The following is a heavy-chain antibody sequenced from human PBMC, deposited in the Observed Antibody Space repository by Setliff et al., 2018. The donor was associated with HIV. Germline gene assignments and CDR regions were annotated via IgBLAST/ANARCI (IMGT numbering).Heavy chain of an antibody. CDR2: INAESGT. V-gene: IGHV3-48*01. Sequence: GGSLRLACAASGFTFSNYAMNWVRQDPGKGPEWVAYINAESGTYYAESVKGRFTISRDNAKNSLYMQMKSLRVEDTAVYYCASGAADGWDLDHWGQGTLVTVSS. J-gene: IGHJ4*02. CDR3: ASGAADGWDLDH. CDR1: GFTFSNYA. D-gene: IGHD6-19*01.